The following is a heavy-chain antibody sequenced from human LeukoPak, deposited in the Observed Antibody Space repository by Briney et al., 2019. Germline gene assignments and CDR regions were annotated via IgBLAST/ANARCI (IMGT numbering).Heavy chain of an antibody. CDR2: ISGSGGST. CDR1: GFTFSSYA. CDR3: TTVIAVAGAGYYYYGMDV. J-gene: IGHJ6*02. V-gene: IGHV3-23*01. D-gene: IGHD6-19*01. Sequence: GGSLRLSCAASGFTFSSYAMSWVRQAPGKGLEWVSAISGSGGSTYYADSMKGRFTISRDNSKNTLYLQMNSLKTEDTAVYYCTTVIAVAGAGYYYYGMDVWGQGTTVTVSS.